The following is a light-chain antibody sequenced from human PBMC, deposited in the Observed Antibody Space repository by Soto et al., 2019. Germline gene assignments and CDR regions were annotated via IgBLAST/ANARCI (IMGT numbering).Light chain of an antibody. Sequence: EIVLTQSPGTLSLSPGERATLSCRASQSVSSSSLAWYQQKPGQAPRLLIYGASRRATGIPDRFSGSGSGTDLTLTISRLEPEDFAVYYCQQYGSSPWTFGQGAKVEI. V-gene: IGKV3-20*01. J-gene: IGKJ1*01. CDR2: GAS. CDR3: QQYGSSPWT. CDR1: QSVSSSS.